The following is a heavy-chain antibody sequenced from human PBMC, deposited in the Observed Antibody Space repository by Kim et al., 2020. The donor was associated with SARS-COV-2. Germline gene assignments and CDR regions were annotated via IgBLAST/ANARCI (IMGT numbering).Heavy chain of an antibody. J-gene: IGHJ3*02. V-gene: IGHV4-31*02. Sequence: YYNPSLKRRVTISVDTSKNQFSLKLSSVTAADTAVYYCARAPRPPDAFDIWGQGTMVTVSS. CDR3: ARAPRPPDAFDI.